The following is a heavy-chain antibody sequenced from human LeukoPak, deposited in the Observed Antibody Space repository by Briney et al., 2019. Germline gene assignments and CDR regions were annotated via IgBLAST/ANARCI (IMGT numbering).Heavy chain of an antibody. D-gene: IGHD6-13*01. CDR2: IKEDGSEE. CDR3: ASLWYSSSWYSSNYGMDV. V-gene: IGHV3-7*01. J-gene: IGHJ6*02. CDR1: GFTFSSYW. Sequence: GGSLRLSCAASGFTFSSYWMSWVRQAPGKGLECVANIKEDGSEEYYVDSVKGRFSISRDNAKNSLYLQMNSLRAEDTAVYYCASLWYSSSWYSSNYGMDVWGQGTTVTVSS.